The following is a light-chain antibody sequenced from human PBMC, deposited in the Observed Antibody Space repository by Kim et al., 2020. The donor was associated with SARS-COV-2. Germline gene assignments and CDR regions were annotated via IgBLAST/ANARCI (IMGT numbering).Light chain of an antibody. V-gene: IGLV3-9*01. Sequence: VALGQTARIPCGGYNIGGKNVHWYQQKPGQAPLLVIYRDSSPPSGIPQRFSGSNSGNTATLTISRAQAGDEADYYCQVWDSSKAVFGGGTQLTVL. CDR3: QVWDSSKAV. CDR1: NIGGKN. J-gene: IGLJ3*02. CDR2: RDS.